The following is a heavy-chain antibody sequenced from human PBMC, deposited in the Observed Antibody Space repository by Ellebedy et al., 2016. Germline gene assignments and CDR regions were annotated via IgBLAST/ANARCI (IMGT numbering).Heavy chain of an antibody. CDR1: GDSINSGGYY. J-gene: IGHJ4*02. Sequence: SETLSLXXIVSGDSINSGGYYWSWIRQPAGKGLEWIGRIYTSGNTIYNPSLKSRVTMSVDTSKNHFSLELSSVTAADTAVYYCATLTIPGGSDSWGQGTLVTVSS. V-gene: IGHV4-61*02. D-gene: IGHD3-3*01. CDR2: IYTSGNT. CDR3: ATLTIPGGSDS.